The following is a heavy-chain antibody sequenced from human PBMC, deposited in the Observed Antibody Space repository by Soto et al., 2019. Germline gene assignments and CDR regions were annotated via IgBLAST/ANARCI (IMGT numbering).Heavy chain of an antibody. J-gene: IGHJ4*02. Sequence: PGGSLRLSCAASGFRFSDYSMNWVRQAPGRGLEWVSYISSSSFTIHYADSVEGRFAISRDNAKNSLYLQMNSLRVEDTAVYYCARDYNDFWSGHSHYWGQGALVPVSS. D-gene: IGHD3-3*01. CDR2: ISSSSFTI. CDR3: ARDYNDFWSGHSHY. CDR1: GFRFSDYS. V-gene: IGHV3-48*01.